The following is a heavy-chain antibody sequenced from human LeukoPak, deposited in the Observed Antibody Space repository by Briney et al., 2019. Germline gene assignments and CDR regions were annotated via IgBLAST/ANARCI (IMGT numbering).Heavy chain of an antibody. Sequence: PSETLSLTCTVSGGSISSYYWSWIRQPAGKGLEWIGRIYTSGSAYYNPSLKSRVTISMDVSKNHFSLKLSSVTAADTAVYYCARTYDYVWGSYRSHSFDSWGQGTLVTVSS. CDR3: ARTYDYVWGSYRSHSFDS. V-gene: IGHV4-4*07. J-gene: IGHJ4*02. CDR2: IYTSGSA. D-gene: IGHD3-16*02. CDR1: GGSISSYY.